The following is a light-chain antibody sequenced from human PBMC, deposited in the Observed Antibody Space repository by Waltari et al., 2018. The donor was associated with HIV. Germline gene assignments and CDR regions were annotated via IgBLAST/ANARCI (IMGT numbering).Light chain of an antibody. CDR1: QSIKRN. Sequence: DIQMTQSPSFLSASIGDRVTNTCRASQSIKRNLNWFQQKSGKAPNILIYATATLQNGVPSRFSGSGSETNFTLTITRLQPEDFATYYCQQSYATPRSFGQGTKL. V-gene: IGKV1-39*01. J-gene: IGKJ2*03. CDR2: ATA. CDR3: QQSYATPRS.